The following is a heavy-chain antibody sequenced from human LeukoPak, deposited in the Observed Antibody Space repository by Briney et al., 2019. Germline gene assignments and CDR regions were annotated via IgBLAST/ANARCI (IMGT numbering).Heavy chain of an antibody. V-gene: IGHV1-18*01. CDR2: ISAYNGNT. D-gene: IGHD6-13*01. CDR3: ARESYSSSWFSDY. CDR1: GYTFTSYG. J-gene: IGHJ4*02. Sequence: ASVKVSCKASGYTFTSYGISWVRQAPGQGLEWMGWISAYNGNTNYAQKLQGRVTMTTDTSTSTAYVELRSLRSDDTAVYYCARESYSSSWFSDYWGQGTLVTVSS.